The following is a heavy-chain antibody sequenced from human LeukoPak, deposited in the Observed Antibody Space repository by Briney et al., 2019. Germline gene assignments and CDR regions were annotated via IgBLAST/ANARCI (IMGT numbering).Heavy chain of an antibody. CDR2: IYSGGST. Sequence: GGSLRLSCAASGFTVSSNYMSWVRQAPGKGLEWVSIIYSGGSTYYADSVKGRFTISRDNSKNTLYLQMNSLRAEDTAVYYCARSSTYLYYYGSSGYYLDYWGQGTLVTVSS. V-gene: IGHV3-66*01. CDR1: GFTVSSNY. CDR3: ARSSTYLYYYGSSGYYLDY. J-gene: IGHJ4*02. D-gene: IGHD3-22*01.